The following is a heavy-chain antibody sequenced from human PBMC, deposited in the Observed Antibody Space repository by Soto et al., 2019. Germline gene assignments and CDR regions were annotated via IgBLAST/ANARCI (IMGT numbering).Heavy chain of an antibody. CDR3: ARWLSLTGLDS. Sequence: EVLLVESGGDLVQTGGSLRLSCAASGFTFSNYDMHWVRQAPGKGLEYVSAINNNGVITYYANSVKGRFTISRDNSRNTLYLQVGSLRADDTALSYCARWLSLTGLDSWGQGTLVTVSS. CDR2: INNNGVIT. J-gene: IGHJ5*01. D-gene: IGHD3-16*01. V-gene: IGHV3-64*01. CDR1: GFTFSNYD.